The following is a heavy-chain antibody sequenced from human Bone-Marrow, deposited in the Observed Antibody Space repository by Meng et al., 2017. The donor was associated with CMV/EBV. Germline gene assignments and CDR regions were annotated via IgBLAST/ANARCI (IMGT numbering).Heavy chain of an antibody. V-gene: IGHV3-66*02. J-gene: IGHJ4*02. Sequence: GGSLRLSCAASGFIVSSNYMSWVRQAPGKGLEWVSVIYSGGSTYYADSVKGRFTISRDNSKNTLYLQMNSLRAEDTAVYYCAREGYYYDSSGYYYEYFDYWGQGTLVTVSS. D-gene: IGHD3-22*01. CDR2: IYSGGST. CDR3: AREGYYYDSSGYYYEYFDY. CDR1: GFIVSSNY.